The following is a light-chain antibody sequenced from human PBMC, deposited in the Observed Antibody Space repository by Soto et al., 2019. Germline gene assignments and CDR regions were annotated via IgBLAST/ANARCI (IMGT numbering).Light chain of an antibody. Sequence: EIVLTQSPATLSLSPGERATLSCRASQSVSSYLAWYQQKPGQAPRLLIYDASNRATGIPARFSGSGSGTDFTLTISSLEPEDFAVYYCQQRSNWHLFTCGPGTKVDIK. CDR1: QSVSSY. J-gene: IGKJ3*01. CDR3: QQRSNWHLFT. V-gene: IGKV3-11*01. CDR2: DAS.